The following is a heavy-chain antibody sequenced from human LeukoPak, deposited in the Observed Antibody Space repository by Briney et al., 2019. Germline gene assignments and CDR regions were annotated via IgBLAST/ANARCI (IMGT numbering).Heavy chain of an antibody. V-gene: IGHV4-4*02. J-gene: IGHJ4*02. Sequence: SGTLSLTCAVSGGSVLTTNWWSWVRQPPGKGLEWIGEVHLSGASNYNPSLKSRVNMSIDKSKNQLSLELTSVTAADTAIYYCTRESGAFSPFGFWGQGTLVTVSS. CDR3: TRESGAFSPFGF. CDR1: GGSVLTTNW. D-gene: IGHD1-26*01. CDR2: VHLSGAS.